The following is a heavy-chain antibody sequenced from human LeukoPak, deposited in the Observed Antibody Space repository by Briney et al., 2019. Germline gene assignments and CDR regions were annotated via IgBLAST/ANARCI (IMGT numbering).Heavy chain of an antibody. D-gene: IGHD3-22*01. CDR1: GGSISSYY. V-gene: IGHV4-4*09. CDR2: IYTSGST. J-gene: IGHJ4*02. CDR3: ARAYYYDLYYFDY. Sequence: SETLSLTCTVSGGSISSYYWSWIRQPPGKGLEWIGYIYTSGSTNYNPSLKSRVTISVDTSKNQFSLKLSSVTAADTAVYYCARAYYYDLYYFDYWGQGTLVTVSS.